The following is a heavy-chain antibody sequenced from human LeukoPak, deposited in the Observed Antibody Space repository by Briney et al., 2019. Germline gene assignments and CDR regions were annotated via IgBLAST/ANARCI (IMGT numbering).Heavy chain of an antibody. CDR3: ARRTGFFDAFDI. V-gene: IGHV1-2*02. D-gene: IGHD7-27*01. CDR1: GYTFTGYY. J-gene: IGHJ3*02. CDR2: INPNSGGT. Sequence: GASVKVSCKASGYTFTGYYMHWVRQAPGQGLEWMGWINPNSGGTNYAQKFQGRATMTRDTSISTAYMELSGLRSDDTAVYYCARRTGFFDAFDIWGQGTMVTVSS.